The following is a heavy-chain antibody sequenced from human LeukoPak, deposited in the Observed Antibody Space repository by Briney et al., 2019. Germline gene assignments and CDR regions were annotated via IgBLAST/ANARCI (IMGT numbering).Heavy chain of an antibody. CDR1: GFTFSSYA. D-gene: IGHD3-3*01. CDR3: AKHVLRFLEWLPIDAFVI. Sequence: PGGSLRLSCAASGFTFSSYAMSWVRQAPGKGLEGVSAISGSGGSTYYADSVKGRFTISRDNSKNTLYLQMNSLRAEDTAVYYCAKHVLRFLEWLPIDAFVIWGQGTMVTVSS. CDR2: ISGSGGST. J-gene: IGHJ3*02. V-gene: IGHV3-23*01.